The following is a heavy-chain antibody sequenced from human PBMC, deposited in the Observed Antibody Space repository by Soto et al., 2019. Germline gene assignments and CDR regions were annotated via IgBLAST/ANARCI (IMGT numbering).Heavy chain of an antibody. CDR1: GYTFTSYY. CDR3: ARDVFRTTVAANNWFDP. CDR2: INPSGGST. V-gene: IGHV1-46*01. J-gene: IGHJ5*02. Sequence: ASVNVSCKASGYTFTSYYMHWVRQAPGQGLEWMGIINPSGGSTSYAQKFQGRVTMTRDTSTSTVYMELSSLRSEDTAVYYCARDVFRTTVAANNWFDPRGQGTLVTVSS. D-gene: IGHD2-15*01.